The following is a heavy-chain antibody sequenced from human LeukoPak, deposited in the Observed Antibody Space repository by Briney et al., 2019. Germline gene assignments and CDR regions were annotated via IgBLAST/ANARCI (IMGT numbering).Heavy chain of an antibody. J-gene: IGHJ4*02. V-gene: IGHV3-30*18. Sequence: GGSLRLSCAASGFTFSSYGMHWVRQAPGKGLEWVAVISYDGSNKYYADSVKGRFTISRDNSKNTLYLQTNSLRAEDTAVYYCAKDLARDCSGGSCYVGYWGQGTLVTVSS. CDR1: GFTFSSYG. D-gene: IGHD2-15*01. CDR3: AKDLARDCSGGSCYVGY. CDR2: ISYDGSNK.